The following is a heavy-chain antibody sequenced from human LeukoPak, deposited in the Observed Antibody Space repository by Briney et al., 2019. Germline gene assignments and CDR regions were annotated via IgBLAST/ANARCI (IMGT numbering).Heavy chain of an antibody. CDR2: INPNSGGT. CDR1: GYTFTGYY. Sequence: ASVKVSCKASGYTFTGYYMHWVRQAPGQGLEWMGRINPNSGGTNYAQKFQGRVTMTRDTSISTAYMVLSRLRSDDTAVYYCARENIPVAGTLPDYWGHGTLVTVSS. CDR3: ARENIPVAGTLPDY. D-gene: IGHD6-19*01. J-gene: IGHJ4*01. V-gene: IGHV1-2*06.